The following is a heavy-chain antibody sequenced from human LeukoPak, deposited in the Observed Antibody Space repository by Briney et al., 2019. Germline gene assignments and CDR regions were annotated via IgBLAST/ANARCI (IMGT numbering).Heavy chain of an antibody. CDR3: ARGRDYCSDY. J-gene: IGHJ4*02. CDR1: GFTFSSYA. Sequence: GRPLRLSCAASGFTFSSYAMHWVRQAPGKGLEWVAVTSYDGSHIYYPDSVKGRFTISRDNPKNTLYLQMNSLGPEDTALYYCARGRDYCSDYWGQGTLVTVSS. D-gene: IGHD2-15*01. V-gene: IGHV3-30*04. CDR2: TSYDGSHI.